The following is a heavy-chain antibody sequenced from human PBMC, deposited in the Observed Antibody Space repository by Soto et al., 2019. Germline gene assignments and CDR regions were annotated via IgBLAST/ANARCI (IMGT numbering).Heavy chain of an antibody. CDR2: ISGSGGST. D-gene: IGHD3-3*01. CDR1: GFTFSSYS. J-gene: IGHJ6*02. V-gene: IGHV3-23*01. Sequence: PGGSLRLSCAASGFTFSSYSMNWVRQAPGKGLEWVSAISGSGGSTYYADSVKGRFTISRDNSKNTLYLQMNSLRAEDTAVYYCAKRPGYYDFWSGYLSMDVWGQGTTVTVSS. CDR3: AKRPGYYDFWSGYLSMDV.